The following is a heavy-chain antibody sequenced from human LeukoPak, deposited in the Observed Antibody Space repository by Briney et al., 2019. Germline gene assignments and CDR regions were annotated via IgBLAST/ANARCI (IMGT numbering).Heavy chain of an antibody. J-gene: IGHJ5*02. CDR2: MNPNSGNT. CDR1: GYTFTSYD. Sequence: GASVKVSCKASGYTFTSYDINWVLQATGQGLEWMGWMNPNSGNTGYAQKFQGRVTITRNTSISTAYMELSSLRSEDTAVYYCARGFREGDWFDPWGQGTLVTVSS. CDR3: ARGFREGDWFDP. V-gene: IGHV1-8*03. D-gene: IGHD3-10*01.